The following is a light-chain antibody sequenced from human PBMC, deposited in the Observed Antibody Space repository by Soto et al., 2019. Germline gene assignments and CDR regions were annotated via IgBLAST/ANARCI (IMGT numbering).Light chain of an antibody. CDR1: QSVSSSY. Sequence: EIVLTQSPGTLSLSPGERATLSCRASQSVSSSYLAWYQQKPGQAPRLLIYGASSRATGIPDRFSGSGSGTDFTLTISRLEPEDVAVYYCQQYGSSTITVVEGTRLEIK. V-gene: IGKV3-20*01. CDR2: GAS. J-gene: IGKJ5*01. CDR3: QQYGSSTIT.